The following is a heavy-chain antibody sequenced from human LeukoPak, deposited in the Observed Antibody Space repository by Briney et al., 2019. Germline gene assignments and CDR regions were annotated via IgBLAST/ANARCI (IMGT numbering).Heavy chain of an antibody. J-gene: IGHJ6*02. CDR1: GLTFSNYA. CDR2: ITGSGGWA. CDR3: ARGIRGPAGVWRSYYGMDV. V-gene: IGHV3-23*01. Sequence: GGSLRLSCAAPGLTFSNYAMMWLRPAPGKGLEWVSAITGSGGWALYADSVKGRFTISRDNAKNSLYLQMNSLRAEDTAVYYCARGIRGPAGVWRSYYGMDVWGQGTTVTVSS. D-gene: IGHD3-10*01.